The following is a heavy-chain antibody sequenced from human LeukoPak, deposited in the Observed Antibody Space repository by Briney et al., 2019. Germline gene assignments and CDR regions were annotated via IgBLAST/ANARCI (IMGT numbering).Heavy chain of an antibody. J-gene: IGHJ3*02. CDR3: ASAAAGTRNAFDI. D-gene: IGHD6-13*01. Sequence: GGSLRLSCTASGFTFSSYWMHWVRQAPGKGLVWVSRINSDGSSTNYADSVKRRFTISRDNAKNTLYLQMNSLRAEDTAVYYCASAAAGTRNAFDIWGQGTMVTVSS. V-gene: IGHV3-74*01. CDR2: INSDGSST. CDR1: GFTFSSYW.